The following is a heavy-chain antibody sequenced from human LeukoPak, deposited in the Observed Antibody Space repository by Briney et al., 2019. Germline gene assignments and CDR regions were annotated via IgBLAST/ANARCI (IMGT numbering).Heavy chain of an antibody. CDR2: IIPILGIA. CDR3: ARDRSYYDSSGYYQGY. D-gene: IGHD3-22*01. CDR1: GGTFCSYT. V-gene: IGHV1-69*04. Sequence: ASVKVSCKASGGTFCSYTISWVRQAPGQGLEWVGRIIPILGIANYAQKFQGRVTITADKSTSTAYMELSSLRSEDTSLYYSARDRSYYDSSGYYQGYWGQGTLVTVSS. J-gene: IGHJ4*02.